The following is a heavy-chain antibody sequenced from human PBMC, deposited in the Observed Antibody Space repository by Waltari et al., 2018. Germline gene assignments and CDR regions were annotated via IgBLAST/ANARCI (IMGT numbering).Heavy chain of an antibody. J-gene: IGHJ4*02. Sequence: QVQLQESGPGLVKPSQTLSLTCTVSGGSISSGGYYWSWIRQHPGKGLEGIGSIEPSGSTYSNPSLKSRVTISVDRSKNQFSRKLSSVTAADTAVYYCARTYYYDSSGFDYWGQGTLVTVSS. D-gene: IGHD3-22*01. CDR3: ARTYYYDSSGFDY. V-gene: IGHV4-31*03. CDR1: GGSISSGGYY. CDR2: IEPSGST.